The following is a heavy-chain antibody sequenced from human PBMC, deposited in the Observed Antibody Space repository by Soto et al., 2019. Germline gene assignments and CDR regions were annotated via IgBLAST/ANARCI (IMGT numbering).Heavy chain of an antibody. CDR3: ARRLGYCTTASCENFDY. D-gene: IGHD2-8*01. J-gene: IGHJ4*02. CDR1: GYSFTAYW. V-gene: IGHV5-51*01. CDR2: IYPGDSDT. Sequence: GESLKISCKASGYSFTAYWIAWVRQIPGKGLEWMGIIYPGDSDTRYNPSFQGQVTISADKSINTAYLQWSSLKASDTATYFCARRLGYCTTASCENFDYWGQGTLVTVSS.